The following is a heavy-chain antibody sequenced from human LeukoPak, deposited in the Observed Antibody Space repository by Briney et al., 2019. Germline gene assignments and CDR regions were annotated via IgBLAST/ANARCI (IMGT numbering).Heavy chain of an antibody. D-gene: IGHD6-19*01. CDR3: ARRSGIAVAGAFDY. J-gene: IGHJ4*02. CDR1: GFTFSSYS. V-gene: IGHV3-48*01. CDR2: LSSSSSTI. Sequence: GGSLRLSCAASGFTFSSYSMNWVRQAPGKGLEWVSYLSSSSSTIYYADSVKGRFTISRDNSKNTLYLQMNSLRAEDTAVYYCARRSGIAVAGAFDYWGQGTLVTVSS.